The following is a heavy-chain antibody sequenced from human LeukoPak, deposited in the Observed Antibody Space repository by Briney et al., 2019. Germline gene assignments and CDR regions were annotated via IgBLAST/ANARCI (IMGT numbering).Heavy chain of an antibody. J-gene: IGHJ6*03. V-gene: IGHV4-4*07. CDR2: IYISGSGST. Sequence: SETLSLTCTVSGYSISSGYYWSWIRQPAGKGLEWIGRIYISGSGSTNYNPSLKSRVTMSVDTSKNQFSLKLSSVTAADTAVYYCARDKRVAVAGTYIYYYYMDVWGNGTTVTISS. CDR1: GYSISSGYY. D-gene: IGHD6-19*01. CDR3: ARDKRVAVAGTYIYYYYMDV.